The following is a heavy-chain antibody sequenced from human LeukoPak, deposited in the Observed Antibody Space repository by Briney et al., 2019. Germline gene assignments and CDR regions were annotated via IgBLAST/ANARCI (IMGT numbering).Heavy chain of an antibody. J-gene: IGHJ5*02. CDR2: IYASGST. Sequence: SQTLSLTCTVSGDSLISDSYYWSWIRQPAGKGLEWIGRIYASGSTTYNVSLKSRLTISIDTPKNQFSLRLSSVTAADTALYYCAGTRRYCSGGSCYNWFDPWGQGILVTVSS. V-gene: IGHV4-61*02. CDR1: GDSLISDSYY. D-gene: IGHD2-15*01. CDR3: AGTRRYCSGGSCYNWFDP.